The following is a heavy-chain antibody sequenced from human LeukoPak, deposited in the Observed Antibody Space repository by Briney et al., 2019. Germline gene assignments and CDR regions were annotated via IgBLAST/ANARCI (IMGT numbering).Heavy chain of an antibody. Sequence: SETLSLTCAVYGGSFSGYYWSWLRQPPGKGLEWIGEINHSGSTNYNPSLKSRVTISVDTSKNQFSLKLSSVTAADTAVYYCARGTAGDYYDSSGSKSYCFDYWGQGTLVTVSS. CDR1: GGSFSGYY. CDR3: ARGTAGDYYDSSGSKSYCFDY. CDR2: INHSGST. V-gene: IGHV4-34*01. D-gene: IGHD3-22*01. J-gene: IGHJ4*02.